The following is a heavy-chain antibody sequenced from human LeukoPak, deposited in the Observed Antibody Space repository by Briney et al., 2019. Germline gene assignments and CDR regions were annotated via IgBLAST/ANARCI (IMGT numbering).Heavy chain of an antibody. J-gene: IGHJ6*02. Sequence: SETLSLTCTVSGGSISSGNYYWNWIRQHPGEGLDWIGYIYYSGSTYYNPSLKSRVNISVDTSKNQFSMKLSSVTAADTAVYHCARVPAAPRLYMDVWGQGTTVIVSS. V-gene: IGHV4-31*03. CDR3: ARVPAAPRLYMDV. CDR1: GGSISSGNYY. D-gene: IGHD2-2*01. CDR2: IYYSGST.